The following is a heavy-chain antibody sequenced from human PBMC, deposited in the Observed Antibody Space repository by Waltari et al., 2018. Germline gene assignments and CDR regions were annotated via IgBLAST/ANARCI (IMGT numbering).Heavy chain of an antibody. CDR1: GFTVSSNY. D-gene: IGHD3-3*01. CDR2: IYSGGST. V-gene: IGHV3-53*01. J-gene: IGHJ6*04. Sequence: EVQLVESGGGLIQPGGSLRLSCAASGFTVSSNYMSWVRQAPGKGLEWVSVIYSGGSTYYADSVKGRFTISRDNAKNSLYLQRNSLRAEDTAVYYCARVSYYDFLSGSVLGEMDVWGKGTTVTVSS. CDR3: ARVSYYDFLSGSVLGEMDV.